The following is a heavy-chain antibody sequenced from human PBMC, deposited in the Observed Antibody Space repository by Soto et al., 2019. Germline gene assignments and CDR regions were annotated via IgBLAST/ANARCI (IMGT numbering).Heavy chain of an antibody. CDR1: GFTFSTYA. J-gene: IGHJ4*02. Sequence: SGGSLRLSCAASGFTFSTYAMSWVRQAPGKGLEWVSGISGSGGRTYYADSVKGRFTISRDNSKNTLDLQMNSLTVEDTAVYYCAKEGGRYVGATTTGYFDYWGQGTLVTVSS. V-gene: IGHV3-23*01. CDR2: ISGSGGRT. D-gene: IGHD3-16*01. CDR3: AKEGGRYVGATTTGYFDY.